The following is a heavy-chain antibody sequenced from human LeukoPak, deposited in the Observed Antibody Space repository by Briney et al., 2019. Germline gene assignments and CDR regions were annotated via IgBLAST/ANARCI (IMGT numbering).Heavy chain of an antibody. V-gene: IGHV3-64D*06. CDR2: ISSNGGST. CDR1: GFTFSSYA. D-gene: IGHD5-24*01. J-gene: IGHJ3*02. CDR3: VKGGDGYNDDAFDI. Sequence: GGSLRLSCSASGFTFSSYAMHWVRQAPGKGLEYVSAISSNGGSTYYADSVKGRFTISRDNSKNTLYLQMSSLRAEDTAAYYCVKGGDGYNDDAFDIWGQGTMVTVSS.